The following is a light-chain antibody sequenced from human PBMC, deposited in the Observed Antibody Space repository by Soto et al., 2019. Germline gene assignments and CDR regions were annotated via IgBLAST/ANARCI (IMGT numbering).Light chain of an antibody. CDR2: KAS. Sequence: DIQMTQSPSTLSGSVGDRVTITCRASQTISSWLAWYQQKPGKAPKLLIYKASTLKSGVPSRFSGSGSGTDFTLSINSLQPEDFATYYCQQAYSFPITFGQGTRLE. CDR3: QQAYSFPIT. V-gene: IGKV1-5*03. CDR1: QTISSW. J-gene: IGKJ5*01.